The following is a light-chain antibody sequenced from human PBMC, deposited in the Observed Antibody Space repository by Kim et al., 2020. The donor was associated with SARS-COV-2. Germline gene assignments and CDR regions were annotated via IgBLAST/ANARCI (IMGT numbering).Light chain of an antibody. CDR2: EVS. V-gene: IGLV2-23*02. CDR1: SSEVGSYNL. CDR3: CSYAGSSTLV. Sequence: GQSITISCTGTSSEVGSYNLVSGYQQHPGKAPKLMIYEVSKRPSGVSNRFSGSKSGNTASLTISGLQAEDEADYYCCSYAGSSTLVFGGGTQLTVL. J-gene: IGLJ2*01.